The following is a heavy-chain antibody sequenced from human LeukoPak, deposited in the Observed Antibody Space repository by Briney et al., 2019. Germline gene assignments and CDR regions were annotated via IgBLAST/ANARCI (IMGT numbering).Heavy chain of an antibody. D-gene: IGHD3-10*01. V-gene: IGHV3-74*01. Sequence: GGSLRLSCAASGFTLSGYWMHWVRQAPGKGLVWVSRISVDGSSTTYADSVKGRFTISRDNAKNTLYLQMNSLRAEDTAVYYCVRDRGGLPIVYWCQGTLVTVSS. CDR1: GFTLSGYW. CDR2: ISVDGSST. J-gene: IGHJ4*02. CDR3: VRDRGGLPIVY.